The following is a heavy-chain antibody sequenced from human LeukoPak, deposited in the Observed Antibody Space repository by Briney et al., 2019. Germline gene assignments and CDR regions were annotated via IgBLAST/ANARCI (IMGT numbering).Heavy chain of an antibody. CDR3: ARAGGYGSGNSA. CDR2: IYYSGNT. Sequence: SQTLSLTCTVSGDSISSGGYYWSWIRQPPGKGLEWIGYIYYSGNTYYNPSLKSRVTISVARSQNQFSLKLSSVTAADTAVYYCARAGGYGSGNSAWGQGTLVTVSS. D-gene: IGHD3-10*01. V-gene: IGHV4-31*03. J-gene: IGHJ5*02. CDR1: GDSISSGGYY.